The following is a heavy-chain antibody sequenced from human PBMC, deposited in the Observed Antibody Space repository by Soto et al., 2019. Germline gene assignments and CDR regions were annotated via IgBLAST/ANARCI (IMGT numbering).Heavy chain of an antibody. CDR1: GYTLTDLS. CDR2: FDPEDVET. Sequence: ASVKVSCKVSGYTLTDLSMQWVRQAPGKGLEWMGGFDPEDVETIYAQKFQGRVTMTEDTATDTAYMELSSLRSEDTAVYYCAGSLGITGPPAEFDYWGQGTLVTVSS. D-gene: IGHD1-20*01. J-gene: IGHJ4*02. CDR3: AGSLGITGPPAEFDY. V-gene: IGHV1-24*01.